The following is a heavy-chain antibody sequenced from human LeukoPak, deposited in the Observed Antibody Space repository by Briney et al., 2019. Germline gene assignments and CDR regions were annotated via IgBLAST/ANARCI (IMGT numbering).Heavy chain of an antibody. CDR3: AKMEQWLGYFDY. Sequence: GGSPRLSCAASGFTFSSYAMSWVRQAPGKGLEWVSAISGSGGSTYYADSVKGRFTISRDNSKNTLYLQMNSLRAEDTAVYYCAKMEQWLGYFDYWGQGTLVTVSS. CDR2: ISGSGGST. J-gene: IGHJ4*02. CDR1: GFTFSSYA. D-gene: IGHD6-19*01. V-gene: IGHV3-23*01.